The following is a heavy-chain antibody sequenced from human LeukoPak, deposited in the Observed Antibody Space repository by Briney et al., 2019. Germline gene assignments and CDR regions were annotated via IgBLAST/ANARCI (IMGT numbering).Heavy chain of an antibody. CDR3: AKDPRHRLVWFGEETHFYYMDV. CDR2: ISAYNGNT. D-gene: IGHD3-10*01. J-gene: IGHJ6*03. CDR1: GYSFISYG. V-gene: IGHV1-18*01. Sequence: ASVKVSCKAKASGYSFISYGINWVRQAPGQGLEWMGWISAYNGNTNYAQKLQGRVTMTTDTSTSTAYMELRSLRSDDTAVYYCAKDPRHRLVWFGEETHFYYMDVWGKGTTVTISS.